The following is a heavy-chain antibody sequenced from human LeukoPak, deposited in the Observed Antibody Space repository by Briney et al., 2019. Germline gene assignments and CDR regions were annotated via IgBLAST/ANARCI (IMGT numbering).Heavy chain of an antibody. CDR2: ISWDGTT. CDR3: VKDLSYESSGSVIEN. J-gene: IGHJ4*02. Sequence: PGGSLRLSCAASGFTFEDDTMHWVRQGPGKTLEWVSLISWDGTTYYADSLKGRFTISRDNSKNSLYLQMDTLTTDDTAFYYCVKDLSYESSGSVIENWGQGTLVTVSS. D-gene: IGHD3-22*01. CDR1: GFTFEDDT. V-gene: IGHV3-43*01.